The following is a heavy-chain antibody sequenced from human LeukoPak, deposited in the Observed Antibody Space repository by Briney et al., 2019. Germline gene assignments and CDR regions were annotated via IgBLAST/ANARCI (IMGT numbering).Heavy chain of an antibody. CDR2: INTDGSTT. Sequence: GGSLRLSCAASGFTFSNYWMHWVRQAPGKGLVWVSRINTDGSTTSYVDSVKGRFTISRDNTKNTLYLHMNSLRAEDTAVYYCAREGSGGDEFGGFDYWGQGTLVTVSS. CDR1: GFTFSNYW. CDR3: AREGSGGDEFGGFDY. J-gene: IGHJ4*02. V-gene: IGHV3-74*01. D-gene: IGHD3-10*01.